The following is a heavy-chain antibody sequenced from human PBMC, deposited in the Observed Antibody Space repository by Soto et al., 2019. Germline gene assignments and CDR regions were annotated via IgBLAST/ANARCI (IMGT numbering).Heavy chain of an antibody. CDR3: ARTPPYYDILTGSSSYYYGMDV. V-gene: IGHV1-69*01. Sequence: QVQLVQSGAEVKKPGSSVKVSCKASGGTFSSYAISWVRQAPGQGLEWMGGIIPIFGTANYAQMFQGRVTITADESTSTAHMELSSLRSEDTAVYYCARTPPYYDILTGSSSYYYGMDVWGQGTTVTVSS. CDR1: GGTFSSYA. J-gene: IGHJ6*02. D-gene: IGHD3-9*01. CDR2: IIPIFGTA.